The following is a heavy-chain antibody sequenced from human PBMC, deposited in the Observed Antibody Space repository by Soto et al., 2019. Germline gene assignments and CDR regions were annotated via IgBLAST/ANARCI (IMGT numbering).Heavy chain of an antibody. V-gene: IGHV4-4*02. Sequence: QVQLQESGPGLVKPSGTLSLPCAVSGGAISSSNWWSWVRQPPGKGLEWIGEIYHSGRTNYTPSLKSRVTISVAKSKHRFSLKLSSVTAADTAVYYCASVVVPAAIGPNWFDPWGQGPLVTVSS. D-gene: IGHD2-2*01. J-gene: IGHJ5*02. CDR1: GGAISSSNW. CDR2: IYHSGRT. CDR3: ASVVVPAAIGPNWFDP.